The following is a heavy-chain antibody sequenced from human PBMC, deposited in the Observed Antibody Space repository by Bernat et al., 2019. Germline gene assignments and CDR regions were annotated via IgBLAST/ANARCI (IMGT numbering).Heavy chain of an antibody. CDR3: AREGDYYDSSGYYY. CDR2: IWYDGSNK. J-gene: IGHJ4*02. D-gene: IGHD3-22*01. V-gene: IGHV3-33*01. Sequence: QVQLVESGGGVVQPGRSLRLSCAASGFTFSSYVMHWVRQAPGQGLEWVAVIWYDGSNKYYAESVKGGFTISRDNSKNTLYLQMNSLRAEETAVYDCAREGDYYDSSGYYYWGQGTLVTVSS. CDR1: GFTFSSYV.